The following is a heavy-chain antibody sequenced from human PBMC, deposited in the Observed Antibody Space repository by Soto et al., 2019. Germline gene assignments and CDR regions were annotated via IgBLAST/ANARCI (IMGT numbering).Heavy chain of an antibody. Sequence: SETLSLTCTVSGGSISSGGYYWSWIRQHPGKGLEWIGYIYYSGSTYYNPSLKSRVTISVDTSKNQFSLKLSSVTAADTAVYYCARDRQSDWFEPWGQGTLVIVPS. V-gene: IGHV4-31*03. CDR3: ARDRQSDWFEP. CDR1: GGSISSGGYY. J-gene: IGHJ5*02. CDR2: IYYSGST.